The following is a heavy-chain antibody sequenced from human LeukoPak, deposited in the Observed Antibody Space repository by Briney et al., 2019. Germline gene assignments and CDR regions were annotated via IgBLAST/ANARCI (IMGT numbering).Heavy chain of an antibody. V-gene: IGHV3-15*01. CDR3: TTAPGYYDSSGLLGGYFDY. D-gene: IGHD3-22*01. J-gene: IGHJ4*02. CDR1: GFTFSNAW. CDR2: IKSKTDGGTT. Sequence: GGPLRLSCAASGFTFSNAWMSWVRQAPGKGLEWVGRIKSKTDGGTTDYAAPVKGRFTISRDDSKNTLYLQMNSLKTEDTAVYYCTTAPGYYDSSGLLGGYFDYWGQGTLVTVSS.